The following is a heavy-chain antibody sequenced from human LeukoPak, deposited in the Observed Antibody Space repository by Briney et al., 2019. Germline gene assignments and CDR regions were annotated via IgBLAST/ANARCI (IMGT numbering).Heavy chain of an antibody. Sequence: GGSLRLSCAASGFTFSSYGMHWVRQAPGKGLEWVAVISYDGSNKYYADSVKGRFTISRDNSKNTLYLQMNSLRAEDTAVYYCAKDHYYDSSGYYWDYWGQGTLVTVSS. V-gene: IGHV3-30*18. CDR1: GFTFSSYG. D-gene: IGHD3-22*01. CDR3: AKDHYYDSSGYYWDY. CDR2: ISYDGSNK. J-gene: IGHJ4*02.